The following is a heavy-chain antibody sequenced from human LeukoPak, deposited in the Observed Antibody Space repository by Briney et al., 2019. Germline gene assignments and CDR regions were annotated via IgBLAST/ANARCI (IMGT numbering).Heavy chain of an antibody. D-gene: IGHD6-19*01. V-gene: IGHV4-31*03. J-gene: IGHJ1*01. CDR3: ARLLRIAVAAKGGYFQH. CDR1: GGSISSGGYY. Sequence: PSQTLSLTCTVSGGSISSGGYYWSWIRQHPGKGLEWIGYIYYSGSTYYNPSLKSRVTISVDTSKNQFSLKLSSVTAADTAVYYCARLLRIAVAAKGGYFQHWGQGTLVTVSS. CDR2: IYYSGST.